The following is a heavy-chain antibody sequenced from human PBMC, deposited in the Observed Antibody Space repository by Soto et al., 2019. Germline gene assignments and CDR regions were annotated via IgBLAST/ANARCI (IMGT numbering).Heavy chain of an antibody. CDR2: INPSGGST. CDR3: ARLNSGYDNYYYYYMDV. CDR1: GYTXTXYY. Sequence: ASVNVSCKASGYTXTXYYMHWVRQAPXQGFEWMGIINPSGGSTSYAQKFQGRVTMTRDTSTSTVYMELSSLRSEDTAVYYCARLNSGYDNYYYYYMDVWGNGTTVTVSS. J-gene: IGHJ6*03. D-gene: IGHD5-12*01. V-gene: IGHV1-46*03.